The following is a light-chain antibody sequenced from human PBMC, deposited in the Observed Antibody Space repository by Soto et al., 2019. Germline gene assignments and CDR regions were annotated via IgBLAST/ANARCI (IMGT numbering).Light chain of an antibody. CDR2: DVS. J-gene: IGLJ2*01. CDR3: SSYTSSSTVV. CDR1: SSDIGGYNY. Sequence: QSVLTQPASVSGSPGQSITISCTGTSSDIGGYNYVSWYQQHPGKAPKLMIYDVSNRPSGVSNRFSGSKSGNTASRTISGLQAEDEGHYYCSSYTSSSTVVFGGGTKLTVL. V-gene: IGLV2-14*01.